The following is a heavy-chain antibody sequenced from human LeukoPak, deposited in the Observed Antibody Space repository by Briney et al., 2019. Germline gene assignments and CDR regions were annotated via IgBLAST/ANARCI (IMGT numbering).Heavy chain of an antibody. CDR1: GFTFSSYA. CDR2: ISYDGSNK. J-gene: IGHJ3*02. V-gene: IGHV3-30-3*01. Sequence: GGSLRLSCAASGFTFSSYAMHWVRQAPGKGLEWVAVISYDGSNKYYADSVKGRFTISRDNSKNTLYLQMNSLRAEDTAVYYCAREHRSSPDAFDIWGQGTMVTVSS. D-gene: IGHD6-13*01. CDR3: AREHRSSPDAFDI.